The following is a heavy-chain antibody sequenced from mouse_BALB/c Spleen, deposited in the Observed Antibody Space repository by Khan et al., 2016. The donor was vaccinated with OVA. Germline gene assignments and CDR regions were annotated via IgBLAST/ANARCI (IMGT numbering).Heavy chain of an antibody. D-gene: IGHD2-1*01. Sequence: EVQLQQSGAELVRPGALVKLSCKASGFNIKDYYMLWVKQRPEQGLEWIGWIDPENGNTIYDPKFQAKASITADTSSNTAYLQLSSLTSEDTAVYYCARRGYGNDWFAYWGQGTLVTVSA. CDR2: IDPENGNT. CDR1: GFNIKDYY. V-gene: IGHV14-1*02. J-gene: IGHJ3*01. CDR3: ARRGYGNDWFAY.